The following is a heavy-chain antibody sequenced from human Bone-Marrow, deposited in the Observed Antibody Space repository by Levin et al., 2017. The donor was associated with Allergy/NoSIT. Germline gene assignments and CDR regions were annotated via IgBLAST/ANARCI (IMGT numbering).Heavy chain of an antibody. V-gene: IGHV1-69*06. CDR1: GGTFSISYT. Sequence: PGESLKISCKASGGTFSISYTISWVRQAPGQGLEWMGGIIPIFGTTDYAQKFQGRVTITADKSTDTVYMELNSLKSEDTAVSYCARGFPGYSHQCSWFDPWGQGALVTVSS. D-gene: IGHD2-15*01. CDR3: ARGFPGYSHQCSWFDP. CDR2: IIPIFGTT. J-gene: IGHJ5*02.